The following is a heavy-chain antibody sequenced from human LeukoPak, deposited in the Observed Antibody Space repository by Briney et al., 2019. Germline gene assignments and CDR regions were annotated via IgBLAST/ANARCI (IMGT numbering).Heavy chain of an antibody. J-gene: IGHJ4*02. CDR2: ISYDGSNK. CDR3: VKTFGYCSSPTCYVFDY. D-gene: IGHD2-2*01. V-gene: IGHV3-30*18. Sequence: PGGSLRLSCAASGFTFSRSGMHWVRQAPGKGLEWVAVISYDGSNKYYADSVKGRFTISRDNSKNTLNLQMDSLRAEDTAVYSCVKTFGYCSSPTCYVFDYWGQGTLVTVSS. CDR1: GFTFSRSG.